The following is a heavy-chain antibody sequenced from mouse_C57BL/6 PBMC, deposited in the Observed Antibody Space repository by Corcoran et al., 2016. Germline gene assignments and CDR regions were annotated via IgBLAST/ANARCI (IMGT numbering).Heavy chain of an antibody. J-gene: IGHJ2*01. CDR1: GYTFTDYY. CDR2: INPNNGGT. D-gene: IGHD2-4*01. Sequence: EVQLQQSGPELVKPGASVKISCKASGYTFTDYYMNWVKQSHGKSLEWIGDINPNNGGTSYNQKFKGKATLTVDKSSSTAYMELRSLTSEDSTVYYCARPLRITRGYFDYWGQGTTLTVSS. CDR3: ARPLRITRGYFDY. V-gene: IGHV1-26*01.